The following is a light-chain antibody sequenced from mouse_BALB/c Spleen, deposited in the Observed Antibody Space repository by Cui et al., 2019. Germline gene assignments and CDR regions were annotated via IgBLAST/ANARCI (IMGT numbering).Light chain of an antibody. CDR2: WAS. CDR1: QSLLHSRTRKNY. V-gene: IGKV8-21*01. CDR3: KQSYNLLT. J-gene: IGKJ5*01. Sequence: DIVMSQSPSSLAVSAGEKVTMSCKSSQSLLHSRTRKNYLAWYQQKPGQSPKLLIYWASTRESGVPDRFTGSGSGTDFTLTISSVQAEDLAVYYCKQSYNLLTFGAGTKLNLK.